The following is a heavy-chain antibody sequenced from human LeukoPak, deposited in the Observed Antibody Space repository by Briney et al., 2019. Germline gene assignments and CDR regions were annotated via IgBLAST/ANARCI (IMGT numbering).Heavy chain of an antibody. V-gene: IGHV4-34*01. CDR2: INHSGST. Sequence: SETLSLTCAVYGGSFSGDYWSWIRQPPGKGLEWIGEINHSGSTNYNPSLKSRVTISVDTSKNQFSLKLSSVTAADTAVYYCASGPYGDYPSKYFDYWGQGTLVTVSS. J-gene: IGHJ4*02. CDR3: ASGPYGDYPSKYFDY. D-gene: IGHD4-17*01. CDR1: GGSFSGDY.